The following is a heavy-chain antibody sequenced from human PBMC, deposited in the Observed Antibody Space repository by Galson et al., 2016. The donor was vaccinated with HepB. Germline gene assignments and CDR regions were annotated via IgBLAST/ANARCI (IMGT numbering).Heavy chain of an antibody. CDR3: ARDQSPLATSLFDY. CDR1: GFTFRDYA. CDR2: ISFDGNSQ. V-gene: IGHV3-30-3*01. D-gene: IGHD5-12*01. Sequence: SLRLSCAASGFTFRDYAMHWVRQAPGKGLEWVAFISFDGNSQYYADSVKGRFTISRDNSKNTLYLQLNSLRAEDTAVYYCARDQSPLATSLFDYWGQGTLVTVSS. J-gene: IGHJ4*02.